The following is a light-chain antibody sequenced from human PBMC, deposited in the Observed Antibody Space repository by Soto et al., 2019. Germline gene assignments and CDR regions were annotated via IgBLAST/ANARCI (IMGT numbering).Light chain of an antibody. Sequence: QSALTQHPSVSGSPGHSVTISCIGTSSDIGTFNYVSWHQQRPGKAPRLIIYDVFQRPSGVPDRSSASKSGITASLTISGLQAEDEADYYCCSYAAGDSFKFGGGTKVTVL. CDR3: CSYAAGDSFK. J-gene: IGLJ2*01. CDR1: SSDIGTFNY. CDR2: DVF. V-gene: IGLV2-11*01.